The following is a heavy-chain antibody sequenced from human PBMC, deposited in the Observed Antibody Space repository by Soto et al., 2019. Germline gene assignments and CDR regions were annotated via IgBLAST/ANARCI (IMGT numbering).Heavy chain of an antibody. Sequence: PSETLSLTCTVSGGSISSYYWSWIRQPPGKGLEWIGSIYYSGSTYYNPSLKSRVTISVDTSKSQFSLKLSSVTAADTAVYYCARVPNYYDTSGYVYWGQGTLVTVSS. D-gene: IGHD3-22*01. CDR2: IYYSGST. J-gene: IGHJ4*02. V-gene: IGHV4-59*05. CDR1: GGSISSYY. CDR3: ARVPNYYDTSGYVY.